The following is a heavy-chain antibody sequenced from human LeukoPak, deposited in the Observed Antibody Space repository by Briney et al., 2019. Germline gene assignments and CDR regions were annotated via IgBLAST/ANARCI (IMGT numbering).Heavy chain of an antibody. CDR2: INHSGST. D-gene: IGHD4-17*01. Sequence: PLETLSLTCAVYGGSFSGYYWSWIRQPPGKGLEWIGEINHSGSTNYNPSLKSRVTISVDTSKNQFSLKLSSVTAADTAVYYCARGPFRAVTTKRRWFDPWGQGTLVTVSS. CDR1: GGSFSGYY. CDR3: ARGPFRAVTTKRRWFDP. V-gene: IGHV4-34*01. J-gene: IGHJ5*02.